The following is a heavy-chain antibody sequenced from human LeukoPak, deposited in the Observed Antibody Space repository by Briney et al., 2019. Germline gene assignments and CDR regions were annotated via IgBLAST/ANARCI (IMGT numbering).Heavy chain of an antibody. CDR3: ARDHIVGATNFDC. Sequence: SETLSLTCTVSGGSISSSSHYWGWIRQPPGKGLEWIGTIHYSGSTYYNPSLKSRVTISVDTSKNQFSLKLSSVTAADTAVYYCARDHIVGATNFDCWGQGTLVTVSS. J-gene: IGHJ4*02. CDR2: IHYSGST. CDR1: GGSISSSSHY. D-gene: IGHD1-26*01. V-gene: IGHV4-39*07.